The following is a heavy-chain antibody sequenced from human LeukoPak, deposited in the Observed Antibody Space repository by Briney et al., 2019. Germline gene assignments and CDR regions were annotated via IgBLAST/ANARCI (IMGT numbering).Heavy chain of an antibody. CDR1: GGSLSGYY. D-gene: IGHD4-17*01. CDR3: ARKRSRSPFDL. J-gene: IGHJ2*01. CDR2: INHTGST. V-gene: IGHV4-34*01. Sequence: PSETLSLACAVYGGSLSGYYCGSIRQPPGRGLGWIGEINHTGSTNYNPYLKSRVTISVDTSKNQFSLKLSSVTAADTAVYYCARKRSRSPFDLWGRGTLVTVSS.